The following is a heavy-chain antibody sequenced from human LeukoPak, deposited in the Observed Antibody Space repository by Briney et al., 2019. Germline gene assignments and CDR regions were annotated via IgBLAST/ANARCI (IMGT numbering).Heavy chain of an antibody. CDR3: ARAGGSSVSHSDY. J-gene: IGHJ4*02. CDR2: IYYSGST. CDR1: GGSISSSSYY. Sequence: SETLSLTCTVSGGSISSSSYYWGWIRQPPGKGLEWIGSIYYSGSTYYNPSLKSRVTISVDTSKNQFSLKLSSVTAADTAVYYCARAGGSSVSHSDYWVQGTLVTVSS. D-gene: IGHD3-10*01. V-gene: IGHV4-39*01.